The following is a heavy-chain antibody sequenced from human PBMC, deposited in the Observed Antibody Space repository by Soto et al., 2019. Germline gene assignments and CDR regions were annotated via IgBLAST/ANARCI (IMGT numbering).Heavy chain of an antibody. J-gene: IGHJ4*02. CDR3: ARPQNTYSSGWVTFDY. CDR1: GFTFSSYA. V-gene: IGHV3-30-3*01. D-gene: IGHD6-19*01. Sequence: PGGSLRLSCAASGFTFSSYAMHWVRQAPGKGLEWVAVISYDGSNKYYADSVKGRFTISRDNSKNTLYLQMNSLRAEDTAVYYCARPQNTYSSGWVTFDYWGQGTLVTVSS. CDR2: ISYDGSNK.